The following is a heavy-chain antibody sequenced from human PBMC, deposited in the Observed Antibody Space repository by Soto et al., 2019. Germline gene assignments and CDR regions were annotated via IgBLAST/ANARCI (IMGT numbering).Heavy chain of an antibody. CDR3: AHAYGGRSLY. V-gene: IGHV2-5*02. CDR1: GFSLTTDRVG. CDR2: IYWDDSK. Sequence: QITLKESGPTLVKPTQTLTLTCTFSGFSLTTDRVGVGWIRQPPGESLEWLAVIYWDDSKTYRPSLESRLTITKDNSKSQVALTMTNMDSLDTATYYCAHAYGGRSLYWGQGTLVTVSS. D-gene: IGHD1-26*01. J-gene: IGHJ4*02.